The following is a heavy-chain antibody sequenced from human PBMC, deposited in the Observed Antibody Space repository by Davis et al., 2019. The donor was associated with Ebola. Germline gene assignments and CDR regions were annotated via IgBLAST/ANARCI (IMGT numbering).Heavy chain of an antibody. CDR2: ISSSGSTI. CDR3: ARVRIQLWLRSDY. Sequence: GGSLRLSCAASGFTFSSYEMNWVRQAPGKGLEWVSYISSSGSTIYYADSVKGRFTSSRDNAKNSLYLQMNSLRAEDTAVYYCARVRIQLWLRSDYWGQGTLVTVSS. D-gene: IGHD5-18*01. CDR1: GFTFSSYE. J-gene: IGHJ4*02. V-gene: IGHV3-48*03.